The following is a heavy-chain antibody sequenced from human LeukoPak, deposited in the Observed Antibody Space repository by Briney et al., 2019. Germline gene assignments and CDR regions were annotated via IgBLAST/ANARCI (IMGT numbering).Heavy chain of an antibody. CDR1: GFTFSSYW. CDR3: AREVAGTTFPPLDY. D-gene: IGHD1-7*01. V-gene: IGHV3-7*01. Sequence: PGGSLRLSCAASGFTFSSYWMSWVRQAPGKGLEWVANIKQDGSEKYYVDSVKGRFTISRDNAKNSLHLQMNSLRAEDTAVYYCAREVAGTTFPPLDYWGQGTLVTVSS. CDR2: IKQDGSEK. J-gene: IGHJ4*02.